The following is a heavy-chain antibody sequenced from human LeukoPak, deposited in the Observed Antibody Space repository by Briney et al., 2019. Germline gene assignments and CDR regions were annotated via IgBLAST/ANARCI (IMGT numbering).Heavy chain of an antibody. CDR1: GGSISSYY. J-gene: IGHJ6*02. Sequence: SETLSLTCTVSGGSISSYYWSWIRQPPGKGLEWIGYIYYSGSTNYNPSLQSRVTISIDTSKNQFSLKLSSVTAADTAVYYCAVSYYYYGMDVWGQGTTVTVSS. D-gene: IGHD2/OR15-2a*01. V-gene: IGHV4-59*01. CDR3: AVSYYYYGMDV. CDR2: IYYSGST.